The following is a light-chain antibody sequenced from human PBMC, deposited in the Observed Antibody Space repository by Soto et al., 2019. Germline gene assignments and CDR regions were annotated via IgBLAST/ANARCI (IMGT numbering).Light chain of an antibody. V-gene: IGKV3-15*01. CDR3: QQYNNWPF. CDR2: AAS. J-gene: IGKJ4*01. Sequence: EIVMTQSPATLSVSPGERATLSCRASQSVSSNLAWYQQKPGQAPRLLLYAASTRATGIPARFSGSGSGTEFTLTISSLQSEDVAVYYCQQYNNWPFFGGGTKVEIK. CDR1: QSVSSN.